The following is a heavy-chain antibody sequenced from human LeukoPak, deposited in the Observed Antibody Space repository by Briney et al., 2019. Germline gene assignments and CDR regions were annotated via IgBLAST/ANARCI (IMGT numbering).Heavy chain of an antibody. Sequence: GGSLRLSCAASGFSFSNYWKTWVRQAPGKGLEWVANIKQDGSDKYYVDSVKGRFTISRDNVKNSLYLQMNSLRAEDTAIYYCARLPLEYGAGWPTNPYYYYMDVWGKGTTVTVSS. CDR3: ARLPLEYGAGWPTNPYYYYMDV. CDR2: IKQDGSDK. D-gene: IGHD6-19*01. J-gene: IGHJ6*03. V-gene: IGHV3-7*01. CDR1: GFSFSNYW.